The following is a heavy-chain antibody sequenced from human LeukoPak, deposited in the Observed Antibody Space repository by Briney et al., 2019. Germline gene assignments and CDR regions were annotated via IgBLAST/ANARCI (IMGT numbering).Heavy chain of an antibody. CDR2: INHSGST. D-gene: IGHD3-22*01. J-gene: IGHJ4*02. CDR3: ARAWPHYDSSGYFFDY. V-gene: IGHV4-34*01. Sequence: PSETLSLTCAVYGGSFSGYYWSWLRQPPGKGLEWIGEINHSGSTNYNPSLKSRVTISVDTSKNQFSLKLSSVTAADTAVYYCARAWPHYDSSGYFFDYWGQGTLVTVSS. CDR1: GGSFSGYY.